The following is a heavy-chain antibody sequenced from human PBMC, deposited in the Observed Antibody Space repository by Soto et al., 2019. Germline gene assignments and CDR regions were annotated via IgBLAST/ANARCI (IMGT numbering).Heavy chain of an antibody. CDR3: ARARIVAVSGRTGGYYYYAMDL. D-gene: IGHD2-2*01. Sequence: QVQLEQSGAEVKRPGSSVKVSCRASGGTFTRYSINWVRRAPGQGPEWLGAVIPRFGTTTYAQRFEGRVTVTADASTSTVFMEMSGLRSEDTAVYFCARARIVAVSGRTGGYYYYAMDLWGQGTAVIVSS. J-gene: IGHJ6*02. CDR1: GGTFTRYS. CDR2: VIPRFGTT. V-gene: IGHV1-69*01.